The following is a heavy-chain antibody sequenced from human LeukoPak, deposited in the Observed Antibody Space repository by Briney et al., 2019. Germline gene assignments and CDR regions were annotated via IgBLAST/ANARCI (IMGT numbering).Heavy chain of an antibody. CDR2: ISSSGSTI. CDR1: GFTFSSYE. Sequence: GGSLRLSCAASGFTFSSYEMHWVRQAPGKGLEWVSYISSSGSTIYYADSAKGRFTISRDNAKNSLYLQMNSLRAEDTAVYYCARDYGGSSPFDYRGQGTLVTVSS. CDR3: ARDYGGSSPFDY. D-gene: IGHD4-23*01. J-gene: IGHJ4*02. V-gene: IGHV3-48*03.